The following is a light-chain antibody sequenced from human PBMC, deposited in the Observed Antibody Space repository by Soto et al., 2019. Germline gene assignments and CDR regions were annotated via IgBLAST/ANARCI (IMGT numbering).Light chain of an antibody. CDR2: EVS. V-gene: IGLV2-8*01. J-gene: IGLJ2*01. CDR1: SSDVGGYNY. Sequence: QSALTQPPSASGSPGQSVTISCTGSSSDVGGYNYVSWYQQHPGKAPKLMIYEVSKRPSGVTDRLSGSKSGNTASLTVSGLQAEDEADYYCSSYGGSNPVVFGGGTKLTVL. CDR3: SSYGGSNPVV.